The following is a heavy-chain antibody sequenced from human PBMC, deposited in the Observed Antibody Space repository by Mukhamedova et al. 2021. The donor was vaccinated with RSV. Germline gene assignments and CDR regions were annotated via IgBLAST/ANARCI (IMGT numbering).Heavy chain of an antibody. CDR3: ARGITGFFDYGYMDV. V-gene: IGHV4-34*01. J-gene: IGHJ6*03. CDR2: ISHDGVT. D-gene: IGHD3-9*01. Sequence: ISHDGVTNYNPSFKSRVTISLDTSMTQFSLRLSSVTAADTAVYYCARGITGFFDYGYMDVWDKGTTVNVSS.